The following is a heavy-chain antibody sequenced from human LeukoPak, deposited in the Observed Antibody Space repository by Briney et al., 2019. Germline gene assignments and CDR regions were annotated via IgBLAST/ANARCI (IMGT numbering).Heavy chain of an antibody. CDR1: GFTFSSYA. CDR2: ISGSGGST. D-gene: IGHD2-2*01. Sequence: GRSLRLSCAASGFTFSSYAMSWVRQAPGKGLEWVSAISGSGGSTYYADSVKGRFTISRDNSKNTLYLQMNSLRAEDTAVYYCAKVRGYCSSTSCSATWFDPWGQGTLVTVSS. V-gene: IGHV3-23*01. J-gene: IGHJ5*02. CDR3: AKVRGYCSSTSCSATWFDP.